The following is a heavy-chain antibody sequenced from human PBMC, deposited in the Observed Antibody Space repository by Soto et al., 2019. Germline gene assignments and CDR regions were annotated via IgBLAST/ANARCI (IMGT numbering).Heavy chain of an antibody. CDR2: IYYSGST. Sequence: SETLSLTCTVSGGSISSYYWSWIRQPPGKGLEWIGYIYYSGSTNYNPSLKSRVTISVDTSKNQFSLKLSSVTAADTAVYYCARHRGYNWNDVYGFDHWGQGTLVTGSS. V-gene: IGHV4-59*08. J-gene: IGHJ5*02. D-gene: IGHD1-1*01. CDR3: ARHRGYNWNDVYGFDH. CDR1: GGSISSYY.